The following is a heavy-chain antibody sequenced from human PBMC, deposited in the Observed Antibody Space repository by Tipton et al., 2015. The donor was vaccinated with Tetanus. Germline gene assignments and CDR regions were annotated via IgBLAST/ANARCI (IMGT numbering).Heavy chain of an antibody. V-gene: IGHV4-61*01. D-gene: IGHD3-3*01. CDR2: ILYGKST. CDR1: GGSVSSGSYY. Sequence: GLVKPSETLSLTCTVSGGSVSSGSYYWSWVRQPPGKGLEFIGYILYGKSTHYNPSLKSRLSTSADPAKNQFSLRLTSVTAADTAVYYCARIHDYWSGYFDFWGQGTLVTVSP. CDR3: ARIHDYWSGYFDF. J-gene: IGHJ4*02.